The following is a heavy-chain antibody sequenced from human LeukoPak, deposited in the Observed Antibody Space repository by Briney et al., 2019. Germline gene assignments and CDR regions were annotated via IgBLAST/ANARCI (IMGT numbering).Heavy chain of an antibody. V-gene: IGHV3-33*01. CDR2: MWYDGSNK. Sequence: QPGGSLRLSCAASGFTFSNYGMHWVRQAPGKGLEWVAVMWYDGSNKYYTDSVKGRFTISRDNSKNTLYLQMNSLRAEDTAVYYCAREDTSLVIAYWGQGTLVTVSS. CDR1: GFTFSNYG. J-gene: IGHJ4*02. D-gene: IGHD5-18*01. CDR3: AREDTSLVIAY.